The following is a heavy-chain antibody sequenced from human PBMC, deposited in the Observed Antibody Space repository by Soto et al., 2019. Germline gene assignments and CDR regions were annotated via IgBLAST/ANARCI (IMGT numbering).Heavy chain of an antibody. J-gene: IGHJ5*02. CDR1: GYTFTSYA. CDR3: ARDPFYDFWSGSNWFDP. V-gene: IGHV1-3*01. CDR2: INAGNGNT. D-gene: IGHD3-3*01. Sequence: ASVKVSCKASGYTFTSYAIHWVRQAPGQRLEWMGWINAGNGNTKYSQKFQGRVTITRDTSASTAYMELSSLRSEDTAIYYCARDPFYDFWSGSNWFDPWGQGTLVTVSS.